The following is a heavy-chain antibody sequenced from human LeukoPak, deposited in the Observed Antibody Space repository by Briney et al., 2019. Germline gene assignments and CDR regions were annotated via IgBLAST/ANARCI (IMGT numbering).Heavy chain of an antibody. CDR2: IWYDGSNK. V-gene: IGHV3-33*01. J-gene: IGHJ3*02. D-gene: IGHD4-11*01. CDR1: GFTFSSYG. CDR3: ARERSDYSNPDAFDI. Sequence: PGGSLRLSCAASGFTFSSYGMHWVRQAPGKGREWVAVIWYDGSNKYYADSVKGRFTISRDNSKNTLYLQMNSLRAEDTAVYYCARERSDYSNPDAFDIWGQGTMVTVSS.